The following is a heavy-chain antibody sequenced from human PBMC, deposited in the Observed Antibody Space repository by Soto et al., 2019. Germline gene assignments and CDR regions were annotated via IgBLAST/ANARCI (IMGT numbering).Heavy chain of an antibody. J-gene: IGHJ6*02. CDR1: GYTFTSYG. CDR3: ARVTVAGGLYCYSGMDV. Sequence: ASVKVSCKASGYTFTSYGISWVRQAPGQGLEWMGWISVYNGNTNYAQRLQGRVTMTKDTSTGTAYMELRSLRSDDTAVYYCARVTVAGGLYCYSGMDVWGQGTTVTVSS. V-gene: IGHV1-18*01. D-gene: IGHD6-19*01. CDR2: ISVYNGNT.